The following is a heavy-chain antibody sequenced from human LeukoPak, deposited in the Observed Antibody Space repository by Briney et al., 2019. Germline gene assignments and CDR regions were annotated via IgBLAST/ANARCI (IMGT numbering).Heavy chain of an antibody. CDR1: GFTFSSYA. D-gene: IGHD4-17*01. V-gene: IGHV3-23*01. Sequence: LPGGSLRLSCAASGFTFSSYAMGWVRQAPGKGLEWVSAISGSGGSTYYADSVKGRFTISRDNSKNTLYLQMNSLRAEDTAVYYCAKEGADYGDYSNWFDPWGQGTLVTVSS. CDR3: AKEGADYGDYSNWFDP. CDR2: ISGSGGST. J-gene: IGHJ5*02.